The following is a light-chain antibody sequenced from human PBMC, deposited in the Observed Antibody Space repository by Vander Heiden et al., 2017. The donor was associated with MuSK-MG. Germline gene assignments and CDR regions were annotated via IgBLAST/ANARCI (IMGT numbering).Light chain of an antibody. CDR2: AAS. CDR1: QDISSA. V-gene: IGKV1D-13*01. J-gene: IGKJ2*01. CDR3: QQVINFPST. Sequence: AIQLTQSPSSLSASVGDRVTITCRASQDISSALAWYQQKPGKAPKVLIYAASTFGSGVPLRFRGSGSGTDFTLTISSLQPEDFATYYCQQVINFPSTFGPGTKMEIK.